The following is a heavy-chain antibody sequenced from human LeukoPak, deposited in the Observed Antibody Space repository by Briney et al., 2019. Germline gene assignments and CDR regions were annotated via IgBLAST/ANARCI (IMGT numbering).Heavy chain of an antibody. CDR2: IYNSGST. CDR3: ARGGWYSDY. J-gene: IGHJ4*02. D-gene: IGHD6-19*01. V-gene: IGHV4-59*01. CDR1: GGSISSYY. Sequence: SETLSLTCTVSGGSISSYYRSWIRQPPGKGLEWIGYIYNSGSTKYNPSLKSRVTMSMDTSKNQFSLKLSSVTAADTAVYYCARGGWYSDYWGQGTLVTVSS.